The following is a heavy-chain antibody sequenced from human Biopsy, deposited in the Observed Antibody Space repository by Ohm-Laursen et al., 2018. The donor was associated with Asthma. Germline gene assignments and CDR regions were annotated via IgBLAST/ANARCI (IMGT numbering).Heavy chain of an antibody. D-gene: IGHD6-13*01. CDR1: GFTFRAHA. V-gene: IGHV3-23*01. J-gene: IGHJ4*02. CDR2: ISGNSGIT. CDR3: AKDRSGTWYGFDY. Sequence: SLRLSCTASGFTFRAHAMSWVRQARGKGLEWVSTISGNSGITYYADSVKGRFTISRDNSQNTLYLHMDSLSAEDTAVYYCAKDRSGTWYGFDYWGQGTLVTVSS.